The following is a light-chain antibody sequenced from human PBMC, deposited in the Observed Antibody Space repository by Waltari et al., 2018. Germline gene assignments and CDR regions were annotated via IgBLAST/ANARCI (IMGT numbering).Light chain of an antibody. CDR2: VAS. Sequence: DIQMTQSPSSLSASVGDRVTITCRASQAISSYLSWHQQRPGKPPRRLISVASSLESGVPSRFSGSGFGTEFTLTITGLQSEDFATYFCLQYYSDTFTFGPGTELVVK. CDR1: QAISSY. V-gene: IGKV1-17*01. CDR3: LQYYSDTFT. J-gene: IGKJ3*01.